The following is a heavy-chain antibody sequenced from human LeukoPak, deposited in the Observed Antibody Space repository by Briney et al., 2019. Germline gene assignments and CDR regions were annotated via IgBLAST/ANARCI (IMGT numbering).Heavy chain of an antibody. Sequence: SETLSLTCTVSGGSISSGVYYWSWIRQPPGKGLEWIGYIYHSGSTYYNPSLKSRVTISVDKSKNQFSLKLSSVTAADTAVYYCAREASYGSDWGQGTLVTVSS. V-gene: IGHV4-30-2*01. CDR1: GGSISSGVYY. D-gene: IGHD5-18*01. J-gene: IGHJ4*02. CDR3: AREASYGSD. CDR2: IYHSGST.